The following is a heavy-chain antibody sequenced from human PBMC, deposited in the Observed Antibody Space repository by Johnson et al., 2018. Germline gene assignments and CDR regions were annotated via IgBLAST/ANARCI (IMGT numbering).Heavy chain of an antibody. CDR3: ARDLGVYDFWSGSTDDGAFDI. Sequence: QVQLVESGGGVVQPGRSLRLSCAASGFTFSSYGMHWVRQAPGKGLEWVAVIWYDGSNKYYADSVKGRFTISRDNAKKSLYLQMNSLRDEDKAGYYWARDLGVYDFWSGSTDDGAFDIWGQGTMVTVSS. D-gene: IGHD3-3*01. CDR1: GFTFSSYG. J-gene: IGHJ3*02. V-gene: IGHV3-33*01. CDR2: IWYDGSNK.